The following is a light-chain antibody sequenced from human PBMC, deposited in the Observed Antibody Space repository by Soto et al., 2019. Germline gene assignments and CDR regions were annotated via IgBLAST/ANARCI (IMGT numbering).Light chain of an antibody. V-gene: IGLV2-14*01. CDR3: SSYTSNSIVV. J-gene: IGLJ2*01. Sequence: QSALTQPASVSGSRGQSITISCTGTSSDIGNYNYVSWYQHHPGKAPKAMIYEIINRPSGVSNRFSGSKSGNTASLTISGLQAVDEAVYYCSSYTSNSIVVFGGGTKVTVL. CDR2: EII. CDR1: SSDIGNYNY.